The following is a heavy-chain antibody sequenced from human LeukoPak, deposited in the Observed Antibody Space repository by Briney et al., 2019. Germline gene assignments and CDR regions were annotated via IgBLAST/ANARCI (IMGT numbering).Heavy chain of an antibody. J-gene: IGHJ4*02. CDR3: AKRDAYDSSGFSPLFDY. D-gene: IGHD3-22*01. Sequence: GGSLRLSCAASGFPFSNYAMGWVRQAPGKGLEWVSRINGNGDSSYYADSVKGRFTISRDNSKSALYLQLNSLRAEDTAVYYCAKRDAYDSSGFSPLFDYWGQGALVTVSS. V-gene: IGHV3-23*01. CDR2: INGNGDSS. CDR1: GFPFSNYA.